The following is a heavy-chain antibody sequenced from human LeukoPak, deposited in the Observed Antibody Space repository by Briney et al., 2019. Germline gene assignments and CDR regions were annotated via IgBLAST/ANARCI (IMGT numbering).Heavy chain of an antibody. J-gene: IGHJ4*02. CDR1: GGSFSGYY. Sequence: SETLSLTCAVYGGSFSGYYWSWIRQPPGKGLEWIGEINHSGSTNYNPSLKSRVTISVDTSKNQFSLKLSSVTAADTAVYYCARGWGYYGLRQFGYWGQGTLVTVSS. CDR2: INHSGST. V-gene: IGHV4-34*01. CDR3: ARGWGYYGLRQFGY. D-gene: IGHD3-10*01.